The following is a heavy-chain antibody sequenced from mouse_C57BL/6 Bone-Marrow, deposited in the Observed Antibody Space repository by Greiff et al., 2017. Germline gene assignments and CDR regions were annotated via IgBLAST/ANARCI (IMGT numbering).Heavy chain of an antibody. D-gene: IGHD1-1*01. CDR3: TRGEFLLRSFAY. J-gene: IGHJ3*01. V-gene: IGHV1-15*01. CDR1: GYTFTDYE. Sequence: QVQLQQSGAELVRPGASVTLSCKASGYTFTDYEMHWVKQTPVHGLEWIGAIDPGTGGTAYNQKFKGKAILTADKSSSTAYMELRSLTSEDSAVYYCTRGEFLLRSFAYWGQGTLVTVSA. CDR2: IDPGTGGT.